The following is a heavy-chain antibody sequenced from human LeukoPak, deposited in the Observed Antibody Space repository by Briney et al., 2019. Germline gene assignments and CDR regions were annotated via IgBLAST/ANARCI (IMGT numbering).Heavy chain of an antibody. CDR2: ISWNSGSI. J-gene: IGHJ3*02. Sequence: QPGRSLRLSCAASGFTFDDYAMHWVRQAPGKGLEWVSGISWNSGSIVYADSVKGRFTISRDNAKNSLYLQMNSLRAEDMALYYCARSSSSLNHDAFDIWGQGTMVTVSS. D-gene: IGHD6-13*01. V-gene: IGHV3-9*03. CDR3: ARSSSSLNHDAFDI. CDR1: GFTFDDYA.